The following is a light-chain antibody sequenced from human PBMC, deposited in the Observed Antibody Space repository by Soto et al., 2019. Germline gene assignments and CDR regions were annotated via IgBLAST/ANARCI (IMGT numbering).Light chain of an antibody. CDR2: GSS. Sequence: DIQMTQSPSSLSASVGDRVTITCRASQAIRNDLAWYQQIPGRAPKRLIYGSSSLQSGAPSRFSGSGSGTEFTLTISSLQPEDFATYYCLQHNVFPRTFGQGTKVEIK. J-gene: IGKJ1*01. CDR1: QAIRND. V-gene: IGKV1-17*01. CDR3: LQHNVFPRT.